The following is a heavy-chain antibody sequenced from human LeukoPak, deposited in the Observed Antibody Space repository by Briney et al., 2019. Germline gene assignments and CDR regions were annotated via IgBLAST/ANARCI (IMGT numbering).Heavy chain of an antibody. J-gene: IGHJ4*02. V-gene: IGHV3-21*01. CDR3: ARDQEPVWGGIVDY. Sequence: GGSLRLYCAASGFTFSSYSMNWVRQAPGKGLEWVSSISSSSSYIYYADSVKGRFTISRDNAKNTLYLQMNSLRAEDTAVYYCARDQEPVWGGIVDYWGQGTLVTVSS. CDR1: GFTFSSYS. CDR2: ISSSSSYI. D-gene: IGHD3-16*01.